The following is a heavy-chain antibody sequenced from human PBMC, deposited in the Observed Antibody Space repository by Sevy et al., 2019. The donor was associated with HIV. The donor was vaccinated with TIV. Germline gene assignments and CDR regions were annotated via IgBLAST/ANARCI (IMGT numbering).Heavy chain of an antibody. CDR3: ARPSPRIAAAASAFYDN. Sequence: GGSLRLSCVVSGYSFSSYAISWVRQAPGKGLEWVSTIIGRGGSTYYADSVKGRFTISRDNPKNTRFLQMINLRVDDTAIYYCARPSPRIAAAASAFYDNWGQGTLVTVSS. J-gene: IGHJ4*02. CDR2: IIGRGGST. V-gene: IGHV3-23*01. D-gene: IGHD6-13*01. CDR1: GYSFSSYA.